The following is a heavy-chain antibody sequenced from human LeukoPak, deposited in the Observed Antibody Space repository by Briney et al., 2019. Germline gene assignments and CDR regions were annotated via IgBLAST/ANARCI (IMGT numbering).Heavy chain of an antibody. CDR3: ASSTYSSGWYGAPSVDY. V-gene: IGHV3-21*01. CDR1: GFTFSSYS. Sequence: GGSLRLSCAASGFTFSSYSMNWVRQAPGKGLEWVSSISSSSSYIYYADSVKGRFTISRDNAKNSLYLQMNSLRAEDTAVYYCASSTYSSGWYGAPSVDYWGQGTLVTASS. J-gene: IGHJ4*02. D-gene: IGHD6-19*01. CDR2: ISSSSSYI.